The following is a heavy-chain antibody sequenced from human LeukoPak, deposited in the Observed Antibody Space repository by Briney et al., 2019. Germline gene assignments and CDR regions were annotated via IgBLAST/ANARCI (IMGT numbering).Heavy chain of an antibody. CDR1: GFTFSNYW. CDR3: AKDRTYYYDSSGYD. D-gene: IGHD3-22*01. Sequence: GGSLRLSCAASGFTFSNYWISWVRQAPGKGLEWVANIKEDGSEKYYVDSVKGRFTLSRDNAKNSLYLQMNSLRAEDTAVHYCAKDRTYYYDSSGYDWGQGTLVTVSS. V-gene: IGHV3-7*03. J-gene: IGHJ4*02. CDR2: IKEDGSEK.